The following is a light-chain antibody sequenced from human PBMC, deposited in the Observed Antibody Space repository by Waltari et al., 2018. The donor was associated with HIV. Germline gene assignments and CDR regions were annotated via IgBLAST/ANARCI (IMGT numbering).Light chain of an antibody. Sequence: DIVMTQSPDSLAVSLGERATINCKSSQSVLYTSTNKNSLVWYQQKPGQPPKLLIYWASIRESGVPDRFSGSGSGTDFTLTISSLQAEDVAVYYCQQHNSPPYTFGQGTKLEIK. CDR2: WAS. J-gene: IGKJ2*01. CDR3: QQHNSPPYT. V-gene: IGKV4-1*01. CDR1: QSVLYTSTNKNS.